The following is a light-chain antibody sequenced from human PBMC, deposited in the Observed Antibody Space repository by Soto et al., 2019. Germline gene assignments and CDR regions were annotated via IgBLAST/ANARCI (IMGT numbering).Light chain of an antibody. CDR3: CSYAGSSAVV. CDR2: EGS. V-gene: IGLV2-23*01. CDR1: SSDVGSYNL. Sequence: QSALTQPASVSGSPGQSITISCTGTSSDVGSYNLVSWYQQHAGKAPKLMIYEGSKRPSGVSNRFSGSKSDNTASLTISGLQAEDEADYYCCSYAGSSAVVFGGGTKLTVL. J-gene: IGLJ2*01.